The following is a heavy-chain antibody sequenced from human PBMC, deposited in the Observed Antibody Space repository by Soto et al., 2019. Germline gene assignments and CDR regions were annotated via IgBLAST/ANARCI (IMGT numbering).Heavy chain of an antibody. CDR2: IYYSGST. D-gene: IGHD3-3*01. CDR3: ARTIFGVVIPNLYYYYYGMDV. V-gene: IGHV4-31*03. Sequence: PSETLSLTCTVSGGSISSGGYYWSWIRQHPGKGLEWIGYIYYSGSTYYNPSLKSRVTISVDTSKNQFSLKLSSVTAADTAVYYCARTIFGVVIPNLYYYYYGMDVWGQGTTVTVSS. CDR1: GGSISSGGYY. J-gene: IGHJ6*02.